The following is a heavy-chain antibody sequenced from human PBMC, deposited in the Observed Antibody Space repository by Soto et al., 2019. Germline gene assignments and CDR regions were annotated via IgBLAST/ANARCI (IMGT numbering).Heavy chain of an antibody. Sequence: SETLSLTCRVSGGSMSGYYWSWVRLAPGKGLEWIGYVYHTGSTNYNPSLQSRVSISVDTSNKHFSLSLSLVTAADTAVYFCARSIAVPSGHIDHWGQGIRVTVSS. CDR3: ARSIAVPSGHIDH. CDR1: GGSMSGYY. D-gene: IGHD6-6*01. V-gene: IGHV4-59*01. J-gene: IGHJ4*02. CDR2: VYHTGST.